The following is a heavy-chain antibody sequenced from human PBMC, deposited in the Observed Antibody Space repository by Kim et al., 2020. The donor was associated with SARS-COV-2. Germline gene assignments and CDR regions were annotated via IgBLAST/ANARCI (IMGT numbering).Heavy chain of an antibody. V-gene: IGHV1-8*01. CDR3: ARGPLDY. CDR2: SGNT. Sequence: SGNTGYAQQFQGRVTMTRNTSISAADMELSSLRSEDTAVYYCARGPLDYWGQGTLVTVSS. J-gene: IGHJ4*02.